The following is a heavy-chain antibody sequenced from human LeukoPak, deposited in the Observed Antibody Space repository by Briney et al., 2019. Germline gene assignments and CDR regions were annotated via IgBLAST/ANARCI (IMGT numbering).Heavy chain of an antibody. Sequence: GASVKVSCKTSGYAFRNYDINWVRQATGQGLEWMGWINPHSGKTGYAQKFQGRVTMTTDTSANTAYMDLSSLRSEDTAVYYCARLSSHCGDYKVDPWGQGTLVTVSS. D-gene: IGHD4-17*01. V-gene: IGHV1-8*01. CDR2: INPHSGKT. J-gene: IGHJ5*02. CDR3: ARLSSHCGDYKVDP. CDR1: GYAFRNYD.